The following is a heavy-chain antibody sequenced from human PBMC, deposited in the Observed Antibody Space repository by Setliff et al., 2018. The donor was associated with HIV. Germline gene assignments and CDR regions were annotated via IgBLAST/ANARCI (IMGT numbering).Heavy chain of an antibody. D-gene: IGHD4-17*01. CDR2: IIPIFGTA. J-gene: IGHJ3*02. V-gene: IGHV1-69*13. Sequence: SVKVSCKASGGTFSSYAISWVRQAPGQGLEWMGGIIPIFGTANYAQKFQGRVTITADESTSTAYMELSSLRSEDPAVYYCASPTTVTGDAFDIWGQGTMVTVSS. CDR1: GGTFSSYA. CDR3: ASPTTVTGDAFDI.